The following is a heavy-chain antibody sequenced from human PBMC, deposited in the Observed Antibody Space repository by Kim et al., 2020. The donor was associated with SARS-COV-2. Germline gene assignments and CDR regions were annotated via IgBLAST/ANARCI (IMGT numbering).Heavy chain of an antibody. CDR1: GFTFSSYA. Sequence: GGSLRLSCAASGFTFSSYAMSWVRQAPGKGLEWVSAISGSGGSTYYADSVKGRFTISRDNSKNTLYLQMNSLRAEDTAVYYCANRGGPGGNGHDYWGQGTLVTVSS. CDR3: ANRGGPGGNGHDY. V-gene: IGHV3-23*01. CDR2: ISGSGGST. J-gene: IGHJ4*02. D-gene: IGHD2-15*01.